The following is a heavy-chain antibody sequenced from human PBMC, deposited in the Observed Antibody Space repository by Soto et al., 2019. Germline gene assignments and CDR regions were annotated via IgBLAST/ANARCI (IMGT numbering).Heavy chain of an antibody. CDR1: GGTFSSYA. CDR3: ARDVSHSGYHNWFDP. V-gene: IGHV1-69*13. J-gene: IGHJ5*02. Sequence: SVKVSCKASGGTFSSYAISWVRQAPGQGLAWMGGIIPPFGTATYAQKFQGRVTITADESTGTAYMELNSLRSEDTAVYYCARDVSHSGYHNWFDPWGQGTLVTVSS. CDR2: IIPPFGTA. D-gene: IGHD5-12*01.